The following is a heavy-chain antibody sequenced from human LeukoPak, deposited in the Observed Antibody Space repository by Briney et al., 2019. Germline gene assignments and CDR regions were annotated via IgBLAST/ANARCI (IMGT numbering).Heavy chain of an antibody. D-gene: IGHD3-22*01. V-gene: IGHV4-61*01. CDR1: GGSVSSGSYY. J-gene: IGHJ6*02. Sequence: PSETLSLTCTVSGGSVSSGSYYWSWIRQPPGKGLEWIGYIYYSGSTNYNPSLKSRVTISVDTSKNQFSLKLSSVTAADTAVYYCARQSHYYDSSGYYNYYYYGMDVWGQGTTVTVSS. CDR3: ARQSHYYDSSGYYNYYYYGMDV. CDR2: IYYSGST.